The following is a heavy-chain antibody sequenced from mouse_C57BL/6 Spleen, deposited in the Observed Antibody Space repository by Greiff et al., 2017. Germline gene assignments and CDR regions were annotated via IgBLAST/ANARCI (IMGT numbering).Heavy chain of an antibody. V-gene: IGHV1-63*01. J-gene: IGHJ1*03. CDR3: ARGHDVGYFDV. CDR2: IYPGGGYT. Sequence: LVESGAELVRPGTSVKMSCKASGYTFTNYWIGWAKQRPGHGLEWIGDIYPGGGYTNYNEKFKGKATLTADKSSSTAYMQFSSLTSEDSAIYYCARGHDVGYFDVWGTGTTVTVSS. CDR1: GYTFTNYW. D-gene: IGHD2-2*01.